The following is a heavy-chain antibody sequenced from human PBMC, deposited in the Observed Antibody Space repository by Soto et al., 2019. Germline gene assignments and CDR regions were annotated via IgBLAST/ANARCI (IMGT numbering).Heavy chain of an antibody. J-gene: IGHJ3*02. CDR2: ISSSGSTI. CDR1: GFTFSDYY. D-gene: IGHD3-22*01. V-gene: IGHV3-11*01. Sequence: PGGSLRLSCAASGFTFSDYYMSWIRQAPGKGLEWVSYISSSGSTIYYADSVKGRFTISRDNAKNSLYLQMNSLRAEDTAVYYCARDRRYYDSSGYPHAAAFDIWGQGTMVTVSS. CDR3: ARDRRYYDSSGYPHAAAFDI.